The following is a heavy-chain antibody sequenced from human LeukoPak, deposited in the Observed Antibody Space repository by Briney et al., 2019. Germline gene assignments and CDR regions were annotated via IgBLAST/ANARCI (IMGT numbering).Heavy chain of an antibody. CDR2: IYHSGST. Sequence: PSGTLSLTCAVSGGSISSSNWWSWVRQPPGKGLEWIGEIYHSGSTNYNPSLKSRVTISVDTSKNQFSLRLSSVTAADTAVYYCARGDQLLKPNYWGQGTLVNVSS. J-gene: IGHJ4*02. D-gene: IGHD2-2*01. V-gene: IGHV4-4*02. CDR1: GGSISSSNW. CDR3: ARGDQLLKPNY.